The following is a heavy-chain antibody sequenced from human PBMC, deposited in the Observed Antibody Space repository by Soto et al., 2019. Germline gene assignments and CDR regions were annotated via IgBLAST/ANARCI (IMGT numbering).Heavy chain of an antibody. CDR3: VRVGQGRIGP. V-gene: IGHV1-8*01. Sequence: QVQLLQSGAEVKKPGASVKVSCKASGYSFTSYDINWVRQATGQGFDFMGWMNPNSGGTGYPQKFQDRVTMTGDTSISTAYMELTSLRSEDTAVYYCVRVGQGRIGPWGQGTLVTVSS. CDR1: GYSFTSYD. J-gene: IGHJ5*02. CDR2: MNPNSGGT.